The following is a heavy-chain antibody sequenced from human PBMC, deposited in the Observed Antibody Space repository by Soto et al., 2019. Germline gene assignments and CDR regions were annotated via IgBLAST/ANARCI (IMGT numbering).Heavy chain of an antibody. Sequence: PGESLKISSKGSGYSFTSYWIGRVRQMPGKDLEWMGIIYPGDSDTRYSPSFQGQVTISADKSISTAYLQWSSLKASDTAMYYCARHGATGGSNYYYYMDVWGKGTTVTVSS. V-gene: IGHV5-51*01. CDR1: GYSFTSYW. CDR2: IYPGDSDT. J-gene: IGHJ6*03. D-gene: IGHD1-26*01. CDR3: ARHGATGGSNYYYYMDV.